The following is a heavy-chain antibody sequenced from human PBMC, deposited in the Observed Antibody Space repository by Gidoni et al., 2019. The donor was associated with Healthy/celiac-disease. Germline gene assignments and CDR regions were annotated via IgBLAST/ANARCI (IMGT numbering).Heavy chain of an antibody. J-gene: IGHJ4*02. Sequence: QVQLQQWGAGLLKPSETLSLTCAVYGGSFSGYYWSWIRQPPGKGLEWIGEINHSGSTNYNPSLKSRVTISVDTSKNQFSLKLSSVTAADTAVYYCARRGVVYAIWPLLDYWGQGTLVTVSS. D-gene: IGHD2-8*02. CDR1: GGSFSGYY. CDR3: ARRGVVYAIWPLLDY. CDR2: INHSGST. V-gene: IGHV4-34*01.